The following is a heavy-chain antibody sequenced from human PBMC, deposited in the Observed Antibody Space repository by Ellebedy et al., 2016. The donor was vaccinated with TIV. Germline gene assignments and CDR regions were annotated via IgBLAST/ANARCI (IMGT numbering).Heavy chain of an antibody. D-gene: IGHD4-23*01. CDR2: IYDSGTT. J-gene: IGHJ2*01. V-gene: IGHV4-59*01. Sequence: SETLSLTCTVSGGSISIYYWSWIRQPPGKGLEWIGYIYDSGTTDYNPSLKSRVAISVNTSKNQFSLKLSSVTAADTAVYYCARDPTVGRYFDLWGRGTLVTVSS. CDR1: GGSISIYY. CDR3: ARDPTVGRYFDL.